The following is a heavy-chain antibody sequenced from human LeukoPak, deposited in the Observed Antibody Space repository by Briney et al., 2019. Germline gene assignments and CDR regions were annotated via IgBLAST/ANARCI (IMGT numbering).Heavy chain of an antibody. D-gene: IGHD3-10*01. V-gene: IGHV3-7*02. CDR1: GFTVSSYW. CDR3: ARGYYGSVREYYVDY. J-gene: IGHJ4*02. CDR2: IKQDGSEK. Sequence: PGGSLRPSCAASGFTVSSYWMSWVRQAPGKGLEWVANIKQDGSEKYYVDSVKGRFTISRDNAKNSLHLQMNSLRAEDTAVYYCARGYYGSVREYYVDYWGQGTLVTVSS.